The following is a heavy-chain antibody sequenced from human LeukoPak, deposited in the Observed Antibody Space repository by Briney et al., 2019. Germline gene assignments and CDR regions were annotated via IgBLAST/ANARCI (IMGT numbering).Heavy chain of an antibody. J-gene: IGHJ6*03. V-gene: IGHV1-8*01. CDR2: MNPNSGNT. CDR3: AREGEYYYYMDV. CDR1: GYTFTSSD. Sequence: ASVKVSCKASGYTFTSSDINWVRQATGQGLELKGYMNPNSGNTGYAQKFQGRVTMTRDTSISTAYMELSSLRSEDTAVYYCAREGEYYYYMDVWGRGTTVTVSS.